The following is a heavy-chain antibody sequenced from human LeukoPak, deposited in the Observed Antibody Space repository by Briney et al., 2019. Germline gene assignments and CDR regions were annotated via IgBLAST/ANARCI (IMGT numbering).Heavy chain of an antibody. V-gene: IGHV1-18*01. CDR2: VSTYNGNT. D-gene: IGHD2-2*01. CDR3: ARDREVLLCSSSTCYGSGMDV. Sequence: APLKASCKASGYTFTSYGISWARQAPGQGLKWMGWVSTYNGNTKYAQNLQGRVTMPTDTSTSTAYMELRSLRSDDTAVYYCARDREVLLCSSSTCYGSGMDVWGKGTTVIVSS. J-gene: IGHJ6*04. CDR1: GYTFTSYG.